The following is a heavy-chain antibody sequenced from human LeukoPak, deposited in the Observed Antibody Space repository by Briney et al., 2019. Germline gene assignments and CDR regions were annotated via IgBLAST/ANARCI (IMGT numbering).Heavy chain of an antibody. CDR3: AKVKGKDGIRDSYDV. CDR2: ISTSSSYI. Sequence: GGSLRLSCVGYGFTFSSFNMNWVRQAPGKGLEWVSSISTSSSYIYYADSVKGRFSISRDNSKNSMNLEMNSPRVEDTALYYCAKVKGKDGIRDSYDVWGQGTMVTVSS. J-gene: IGHJ3*01. V-gene: IGHV3-21*04. D-gene: IGHD1-14*01. CDR1: GFTFSSFN.